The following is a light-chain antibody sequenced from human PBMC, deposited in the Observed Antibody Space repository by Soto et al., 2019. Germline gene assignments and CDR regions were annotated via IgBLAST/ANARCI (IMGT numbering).Light chain of an antibody. CDR1: QDISTY. J-gene: IGKJ5*01. Sequence: RLTQSPSSLSASVGDTVAISCRASQDISTYLAWYQQKPGKAPTLLIFGASSLHTGASPRFAGSGSGSEFTLTINRLQPDDFATYYCQHYTLYSAPFGQGTRVG. CDR3: QHYTLYSAP. CDR2: GAS. V-gene: IGKV1-5*01.